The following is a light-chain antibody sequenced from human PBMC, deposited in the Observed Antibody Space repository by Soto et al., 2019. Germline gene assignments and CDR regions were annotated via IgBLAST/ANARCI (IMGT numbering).Light chain of an antibody. Sequence: QSGLTQPPSVSWAPGQRVTISGTWSSSDIGAGYDIHWYQQVPGTAPKLLIYDNNNRPSGVPDRFSGSKSGTSASLAITGLQAEDEADYYCQSYDNSLSGYVFGTGTKVTVL. CDR3: QSYDNSLSGYV. J-gene: IGLJ1*01. V-gene: IGLV1-40*01. CDR2: DNN. CDR1: SSDIGAGYD.